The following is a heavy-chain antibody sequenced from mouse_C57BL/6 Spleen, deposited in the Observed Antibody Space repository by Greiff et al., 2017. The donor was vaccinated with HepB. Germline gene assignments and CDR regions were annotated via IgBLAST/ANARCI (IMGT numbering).Heavy chain of an antibody. Sequence: VQLQQSDAELVKPGASVKISCKVSGYTFTDHTIHWMKQRPEQGLEWIGYIYPRDGSTKYNEKFKGKATLTADKSSSTAYMQLNSLTSEDSAVYLCAREEDYYGSSYEAYAMDYWGQGTSVTVSS. CDR2: IYPRDGST. CDR1: GYTFTDHT. D-gene: IGHD1-1*01. J-gene: IGHJ4*01. V-gene: IGHV1-78*01. CDR3: AREEDYYGSSYEAYAMDY.